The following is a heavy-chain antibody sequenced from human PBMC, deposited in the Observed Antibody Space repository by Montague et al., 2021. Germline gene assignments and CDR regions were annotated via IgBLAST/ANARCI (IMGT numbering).Heavy chain of an antibody. CDR2: ISSSSSYI. J-gene: IGHJ4*02. CDR3: ARDYYGSGRGKDYFDY. CDR1: GFTFRSYS. Sequence: SLRLSCAASGFTFRSYSMNWVRQAPGKGLEWVSSISSSSSYIYYTDSVKGRFTIPGDNAKNSLYLQMNSLRAEDTAVYYCARDYYGSGRGKDYFDYWGQGTLVTVSS. D-gene: IGHD3-10*01. V-gene: IGHV3-21*01.